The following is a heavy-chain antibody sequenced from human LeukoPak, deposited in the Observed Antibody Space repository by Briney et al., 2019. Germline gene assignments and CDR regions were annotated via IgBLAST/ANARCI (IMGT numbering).Heavy chain of an antibody. V-gene: IGHV1-24*01. CDR3: ATALVWTVGKPFAL. Sequence: VSVKVSCKVSGSTLSELSMHWVRQSPGKGLEWMGGFDPEDGFDPEDGETIYAQKFQGRVTMTEDTSTDTAYMELRSLRSDDTAVYFCATALVWTVGKPFALWGRGTLVIVSS. CDR2: FDPEDGFDPEDGET. D-gene: IGHD4-11*01. CDR1: GSTLSELS. J-gene: IGHJ2*01.